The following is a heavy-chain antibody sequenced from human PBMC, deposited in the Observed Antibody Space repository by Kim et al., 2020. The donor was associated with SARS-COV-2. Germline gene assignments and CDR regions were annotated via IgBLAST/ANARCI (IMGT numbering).Heavy chain of an antibody. D-gene: IGHD6-13*01. CDR2: IYYSGST. V-gene: IGHV4-59*01. J-gene: IGHJ2*01. CDR3: ARDRGSSSWYVRYFDL. Sequence: SETLSLTCTVSGGSISSYYWSWIRQPPGKGLEWIGYIYYSGSTNYNPSLKSRVTISVDTSKNQFSLKLSSVTAADTAVYYCARDRGSSSWYVRYFDLWGRGTLVTVSS. CDR1: GGSISSYY.